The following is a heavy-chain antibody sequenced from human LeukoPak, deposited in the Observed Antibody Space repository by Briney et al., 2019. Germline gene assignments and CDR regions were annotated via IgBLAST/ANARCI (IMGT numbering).Heavy chain of an antibody. V-gene: IGHV3-21*01. CDR3: ARGGANYDILTGYTPLDY. CDR2: ISSSSYI. D-gene: IGHD3-9*01. J-gene: IGHJ4*02. CDR1: GFTFSSYS. Sequence: GGSLRLSCAASGFTFSSYSMNWVRQAPGKGLEWVSSISSSSYIYYADSVKGRFTISRDNAKNSLYLQMNSLRAEDTAVYYCARGGANYDILTGYTPLDYWGQGTLVTVSS.